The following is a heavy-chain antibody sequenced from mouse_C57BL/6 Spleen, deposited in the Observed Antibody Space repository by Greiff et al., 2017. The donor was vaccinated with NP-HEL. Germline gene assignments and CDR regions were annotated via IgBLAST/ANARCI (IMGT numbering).Heavy chain of an antibody. V-gene: IGHV1-9*01. CDR1: GYTFTGYW. CDR3: ARSQLSGYIDD. Sequence: QVQLQQSGAELMKPGASVKLSCKASGYTFTGYWIEWVKQRPGHGLEWIGEIFPGNGGTNYNEKFKGKATFTADTSSNTASMQHSSLPTEDSAVYYCARSQLSGYIDDWGKGTTVTVSS. J-gene: IGHJ1*03. CDR2: IFPGNGGT. D-gene: IGHD3-2*02.